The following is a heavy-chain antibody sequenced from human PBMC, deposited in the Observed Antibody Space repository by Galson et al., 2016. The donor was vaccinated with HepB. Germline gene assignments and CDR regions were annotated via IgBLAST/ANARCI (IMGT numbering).Heavy chain of an antibody. CDR1: GGAFSGYA. J-gene: IGHJ4*02. V-gene: IGHV1-69*13. CDR3: ARLTIASRPGEPFDS. CDR2: IIPIFGIT. Sequence: SVKVSCKVSGGAFSGYAISWVRQAPGQGLEWMAGIIPIFGITNIAQKFQGRVTVTADDSTSTAYMELSSLKSDDTAVYYCARLTIASRPGEPFDSWGQGTLVIVSS. D-gene: IGHD6-6*01.